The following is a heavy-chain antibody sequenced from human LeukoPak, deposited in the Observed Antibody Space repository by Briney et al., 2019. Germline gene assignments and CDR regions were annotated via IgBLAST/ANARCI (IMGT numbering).Heavy chain of an antibody. V-gene: IGHV3-23*01. Sequence: GGSLRLSCAASGFTFSSYAMSWVRQAPGKGLEWVSTITGSGGDTNYADSVKGRFTISRDNAKSTLYLQMNSLRVEDTAVYYCARGAPYGGNSSWGQGTLVTVSS. J-gene: IGHJ4*02. CDR1: GFTFSSYA. D-gene: IGHD4-23*01. CDR2: ITGSGGDT. CDR3: ARGAPYGGNSS.